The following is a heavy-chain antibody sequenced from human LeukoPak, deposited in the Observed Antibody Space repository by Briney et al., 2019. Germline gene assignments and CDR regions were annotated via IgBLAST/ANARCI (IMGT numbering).Heavy chain of an antibody. D-gene: IGHD5-18*01. J-gene: IGHJ6*02. CDR3: AKGRKAMVTYGMDV. CDR1: GFISSNYA. V-gene: IGHV3-23*01. CDR2: ISASGGST. Sequence: PGGSLRLSCAASGFISSNYAMNWVRQAPGKGLEWVSVISASGGSTYYADSVKGRFSMSRDNSKNTLDLQLSSLRAEDTAVYYCAKGRKAMVTYGMDVWGQGTTAIVS.